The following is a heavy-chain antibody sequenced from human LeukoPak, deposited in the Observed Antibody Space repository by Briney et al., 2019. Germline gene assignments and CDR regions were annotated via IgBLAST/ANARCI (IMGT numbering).Heavy chain of an antibody. CDR3: AKHGTATMILVVIPYYFDY. Sequence: PGGSLSLSCAASGFTFSTYAMSWVRQAPGKGLEWVSVISGSGGSTYFADSVKGRFNVSRDNSKNTLYLQMNSLRVEDTAVYFCAKHGTATMILVVIPYYFDYWGQGTLVTVSS. D-gene: IGHD3-22*01. CDR2: ISGSGGST. V-gene: IGHV3-23*01. CDR1: GFTFSTYA. J-gene: IGHJ4*02.